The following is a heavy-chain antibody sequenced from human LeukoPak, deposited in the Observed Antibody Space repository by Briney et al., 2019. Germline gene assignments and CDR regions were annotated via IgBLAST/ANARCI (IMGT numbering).Heavy chain of an antibody. Sequence: GASVTVSCTASGYTFTGYYMHRVRQAPGQGLEWMGRINPNSGGTNYAQKFQGRVTMTRDTSISTAYMELSRLRSDDAAVYYCARGLGYCSSTSCYRYYGMDVWGQGTTVTVSS. CDR2: INPNSGGT. J-gene: IGHJ6*02. CDR3: ARGLGYCSSTSCYRYYGMDV. D-gene: IGHD2-2*01. CDR1: GYTFTGYY. V-gene: IGHV1-2*06.